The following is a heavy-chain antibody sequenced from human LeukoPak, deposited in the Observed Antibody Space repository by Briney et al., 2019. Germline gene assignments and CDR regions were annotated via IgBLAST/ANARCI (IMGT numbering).Heavy chain of an antibody. CDR2: IYYSGST. CDR3: ARYHVAQGMDC. Sequence: SETLSLTCTVSGGSISSYYWSWIRQPPGKGLEWIGYIYYSGSTNYNPSLKSRVTISVDTSKNQFSLKLSSVTAADTAVYYCARYHVAQGMDCWGQGTLVTVSS. V-gene: IGHV4-59*08. J-gene: IGHJ4*02. D-gene: IGHD3-10*01. CDR1: GGSISSYY.